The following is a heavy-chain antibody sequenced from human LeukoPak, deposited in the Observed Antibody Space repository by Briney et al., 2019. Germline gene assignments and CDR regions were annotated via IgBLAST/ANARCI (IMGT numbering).Heavy chain of an antibody. D-gene: IGHD3-10*01. CDR3: ARDSGHYYGSQSHSMFDY. Sequence: SETLSLTCSVSGYSISSGYYWGWIRQPPGKGLEWIGSIDHSGSTYYNPSLKSRVTISVDTSKNQFSLKLSSVTAADTAVYYCARDSGHYYGSQSHSMFDYWGQGTLVTVSS. V-gene: IGHV4-38-2*02. J-gene: IGHJ4*02. CDR1: GYSISSGYY. CDR2: IDHSGST.